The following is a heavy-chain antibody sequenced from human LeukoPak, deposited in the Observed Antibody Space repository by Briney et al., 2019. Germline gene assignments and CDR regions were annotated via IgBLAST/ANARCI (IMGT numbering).Heavy chain of an antibody. CDR2: ISWNSGSI. J-gene: IGHJ4*02. V-gene: IGHV3-9*01. Sequence: GGSLRLSCAASGFTLDDYAMHWVRQAPGKGLEWVSGISWNSGSIGYADSVKGRFTISRDNAKNSLYLQMNSLRAEDTALYYCAKDKKALVTYLDYWGQVTLVTVSP. CDR3: AKDKKALVTYLDY. CDR1: GFTLDDYA. D-gene: IGHD2-21*02.